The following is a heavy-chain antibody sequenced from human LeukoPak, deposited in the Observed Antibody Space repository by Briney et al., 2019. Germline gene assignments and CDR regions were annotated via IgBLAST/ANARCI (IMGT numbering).Heavy chain of an antibody. J-gene: IGHJ6*02. CDR3: AREGEGRYYYGMDV. Sequence: GGSLRLSCAASGFIFSSFAMHWVRQVPGEGLQYVSGISSDGGSTYYADSVKGRFTISRDNSKNTLYLQVGSLRPEDMAVYYCAREGEGRYYYGMDVWGQGTTVTVSS. D-gene: IGHD3-10*01. CDR1: GFIFSSFA. CDR2: ISSDGGST. V-gene: IGHV3-64*02.